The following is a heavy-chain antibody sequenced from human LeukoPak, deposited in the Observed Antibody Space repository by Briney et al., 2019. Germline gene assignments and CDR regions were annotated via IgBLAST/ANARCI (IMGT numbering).Heavy chain of an antibody. CDR2: ISAYNGNT. CDR3: ARDGGGSGSYQGEPFDY. D-gene: IGHD3-10*01. CDR1: GYTFTSYG. J-gene: IGHJ4*02. V-gene: IGHV1-18*01. Sequence: ASVNVSCKASGYTFTSYGISWVRQAPGQGLEWMGWISAYNGNTNYAQKLQGRVTMTTDTSTSTAYMELRSLRSDDTAVYYCARDGGGSGSYQGEPFDYWGQGTLVTVSS.